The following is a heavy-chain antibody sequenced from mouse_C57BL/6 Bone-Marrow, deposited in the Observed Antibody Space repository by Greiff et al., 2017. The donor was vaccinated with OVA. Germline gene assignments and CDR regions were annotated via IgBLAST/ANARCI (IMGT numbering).Heavy chain of an antibody. V-gene: IGHV1-64*01. CDR1: GYTFTSYW. CDR3: ARWDYYYFDY. CDR2: IHPNSGST. Sequence: VQLQQPGAELVKPGASVTSSFNSSGYTFTSYWMHWVKQRPGQGLEWIGMIHPNSGSTNYNEKFKSKATLTVDKSSSTAYMQLSSLTSEDSAVYYCARWDYYYFDYWGQGTTLTVSS. J-gene: IGHJ2*01. D-gene: IGHD1-1*01.